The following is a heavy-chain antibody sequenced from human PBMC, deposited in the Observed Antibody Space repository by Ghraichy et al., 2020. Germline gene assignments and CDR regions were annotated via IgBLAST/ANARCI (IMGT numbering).Heavy chain of an antibody. V-gene: IGHV3-30*18. CDR1: GFTFNIYG. D-gene: IGHD6-6*01. CDR3: TKRLPSSVAAGSGLDC. J-gene: IGHJ4*02. CDR2: ISYDGSIK. Sequence: GGSLRLSCTASGFTFNIYGMHWVRQAPGKGLEWVAYISYDGSIKHCADSVKGRFTISRDNSKNTLYLQMDSLKSEDMAVYYCTKRLPSSVAAGSGLDCWGQGTLVTFSS.